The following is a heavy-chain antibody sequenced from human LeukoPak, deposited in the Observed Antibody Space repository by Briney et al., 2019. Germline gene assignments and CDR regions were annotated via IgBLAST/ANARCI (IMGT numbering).Heavy chain of an antibody. J-gene: IGHJ4*02. CDR2: MNPNSGNT. CDR1: GYTFTSYD. V-gene: IGHV1-8*01. D-gene: IGHD2-2*01. Sequence: ASVKVSCKASGYTFTSYDINGVRQATGEGVEWMGWMNPNSGNTGYAQKFQGRVTMTRNTSISTAYMELSSLRSEDTAVYYCALFGYCSSTSCPVAFDYWGQGTLVTVSS. CDR3: ALFGYCSSTSCPVAFDY.